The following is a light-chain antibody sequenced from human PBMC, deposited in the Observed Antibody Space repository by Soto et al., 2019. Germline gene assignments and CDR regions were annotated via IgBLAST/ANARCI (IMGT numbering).Light chain of an antibody. CDR1: QSVSSN. CDR3: QQYGSSPIT. V-gene: IGKV3-20*01. J-gene: IGKJ5*01. Sequence: EIVMTQSPGTLSVSPGERVTLSCRASQSVSSNLAWYQQKPGQAPRLLIYGASTRATGIPARFSGSGSGTDFTLTISRLEPEDFAVYYCQQYGSSPITFGQGTRLEIK. CDR2: GAS.